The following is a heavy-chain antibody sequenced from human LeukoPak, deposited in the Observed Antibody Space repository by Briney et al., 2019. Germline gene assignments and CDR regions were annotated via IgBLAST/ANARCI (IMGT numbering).Heavy chain of an antibody. D-gene: IGHD6-19*01. CDR2: ISWNSGSI. V-gene: IGHV3-9*01. Sequence: GGSLRLSCAASGFTFDDYAMHWVRQAPGKGLEWVSGISWNSGSIGYADSVKGRFTISRDNSKNTPYLQMNSLRAEDTAVYYCAKHGGFQWLNPFDYWGQGTLVTVSS. CDR3: AKHGGFQWLNPFDY. CDR1: GFTFDDYA. J-gene: IGHJ4*02.